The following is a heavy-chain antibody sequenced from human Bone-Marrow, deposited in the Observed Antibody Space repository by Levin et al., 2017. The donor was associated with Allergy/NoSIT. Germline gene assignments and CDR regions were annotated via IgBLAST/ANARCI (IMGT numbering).Heavy chain of an antibody. CDR3: ATFVKLEQRLS. V-gene: IGHV1-69-2*01. J-gene: IGHJ5*02. CDR2: VDPKDGET. CDR1: GYTFTDYY. D-gene: IGHD1/OR15-1a*01. Sequence: ASVKVSCKVSGYTFTDYYIHWVQQAPGKGLEWMGLVDPKDGETRYAEKFQGRLSITADTSTDIAYMDLSLKSEDTAVYYCATFVKLEQRLSWGQGTLVTVSA.